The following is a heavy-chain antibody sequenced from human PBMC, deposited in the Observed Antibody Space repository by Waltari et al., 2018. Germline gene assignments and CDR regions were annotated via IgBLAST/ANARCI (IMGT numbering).Heavy chain of an antibody. Sequence: EVQLIETGGGLIQPGWSLRLSWSASGITVRNGHMSCVRQAPGKGLEWVSDIFGDVRTSYAESVRGRFTISTDTSKNTLYLQMSSLTVEDTATYYCATVGEGTSGYYHYWGQGTLVTVSS. V-gene: IGHV3-53*02. D-gene: IGHD5-18*01. CDR2: IFGDVRT. CDR1: GITVRNGH. J-gene: IGHJ4*02. CDR3: ATVGEGTSGYYHY.